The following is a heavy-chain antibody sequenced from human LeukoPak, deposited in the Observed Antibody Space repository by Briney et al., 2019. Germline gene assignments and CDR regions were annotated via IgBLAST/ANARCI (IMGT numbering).Heavy chain of an antibody. J-gene: IGHJ4*02. CDR3: ARDQLLWAFDS. D-gene: IGHD2-2*01. V-gene: IGHV4-61*02. CDR1: GGSTSSGSYY. CDR2: IYTSGST. Sequence: KPSQTLSLTCTVSGGSTSSGSYYWNWIRQPAGKGLEWIGRIYTSGSTNYNPSLKSRVTISVDTSKNQFSLKLSSVTAADTAVYYCARDQLLWAFDSWGQGTLVTVSS.